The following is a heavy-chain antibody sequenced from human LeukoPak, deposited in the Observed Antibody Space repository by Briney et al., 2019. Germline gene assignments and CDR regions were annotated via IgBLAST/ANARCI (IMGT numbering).Heavy chain of an antibody. D-gene: IGHD1-1*01. CDR2: SYHCGST. CDR3: HGCNDPPVLSLVYYYYGMDV. V-gene: IGHV4-4*02. Sequence: PSETLSLTCAVSGGSISSSNWWSWVRQHPAKGLECIGESYHCGSTNYYTSFKSRVTISVDTSKNQLSLKLRSVTAADTTAYYCHGCNDPPVLSLVYYYYGMDVWGEGTTVTVSS. CDR1: GGSISSSNW. J-gene: IGHJ6*04.